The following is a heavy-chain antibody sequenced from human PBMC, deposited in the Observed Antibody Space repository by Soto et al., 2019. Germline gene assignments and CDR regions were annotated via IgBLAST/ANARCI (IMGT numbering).Heavy chain of an antibody. CDR3: TIEGAYPGPDFDY. V-gene: IGHV3-72*01. Sequence: SGAASLFTFSDRYMDWVRQAPGKGLEWVGRTKNKANSYTTEYAASVKGRFTISRDDSRNSVYLQMNSLKTDDTAVYYCTIEGAYPGPDFDYWGQGTLVTVSS. J-gene: IGHJ4*02. CDR2: TKNKANSYTT. CDR1: LFTFSDRY. D-gene: IGHD3-16*01.